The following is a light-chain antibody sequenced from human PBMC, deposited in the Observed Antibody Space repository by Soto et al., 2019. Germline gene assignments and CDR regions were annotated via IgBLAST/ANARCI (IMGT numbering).Light chain of an antibody. Sequence: EIGLTQSPATLSLSRADTATLSCRASQSVSRSLAWYQQKPGQAPRLLIHDTSTSATAVPDTFSGSGSGTESTLTISGLEPEDSAMYYCQQRFSWPPTFGGGTHVEIK. CDR3: QQRFSWPPT. CDR1: QSVSRS. V-gene: IGKV3-11*01. J-gene: IGKJ4*01. CDR2: DTS.